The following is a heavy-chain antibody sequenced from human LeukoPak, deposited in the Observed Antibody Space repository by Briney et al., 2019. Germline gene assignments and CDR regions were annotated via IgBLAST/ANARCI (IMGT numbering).Heavy chain of an antibody. D-gene: IGHD3-9*01. CDR3: VREDWHYDY. Sequence: GASVKVSCKASGYTFTAYDIRWVRQAPGQGLEWMGWISPYGGSTNYARKFQGRVSIARDTSISTAYMELSSLTSDDTAVYYCVREDWHYDYWGQGALVTVSS. V-gene: IGHV1-2*02. CDR2: ISPYGGST. J-gene: IGHJ4*02. CDR1: GYTFTAYD.